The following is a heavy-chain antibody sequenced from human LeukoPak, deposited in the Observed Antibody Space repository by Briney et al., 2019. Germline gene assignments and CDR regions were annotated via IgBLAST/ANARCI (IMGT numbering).Heavy chain of an antibody. D-gene: IGHD1-1*01. V-gene: IGHV3-30*18. CDR3: ANLNWNPRYYFDY. CDR1: GFTFSSYG. CDR2: ISYDGSNK. Sequence: PGGYLRLSCAASGFTFSSYGMHWVRQAPGKGLVWVAVISYDGSNKYYADSVKGRFTISRDNSKNTLYLQMNSLRAEDTAVYYCANLNWNPRYYFDYWGQGTLVTVSS. J-gene: IGHJ4*02.